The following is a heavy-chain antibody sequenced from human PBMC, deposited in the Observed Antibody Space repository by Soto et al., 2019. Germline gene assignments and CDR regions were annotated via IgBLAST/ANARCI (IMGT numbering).Heavy chain of an antibody. CDR1: GGTFSSDA. Sequence: SSVKVSCKASGGTFSSDAISWVRQAPGQGLGWMGGIIPMFGTANYAQKFQGRVTITADESTSPAYMELSSLRPEDTAVYYCARWFFYKGRHSRGYSFDAFDFWGAGTLVNVS. V-gene: IGHV1-69*13. CDR3: ARWFFYKGRHSRGYSFDAFDF. D-gene: IGHD3-22*01. CDR2: IIPMFGTA. J-gene: IGHJ3*01.